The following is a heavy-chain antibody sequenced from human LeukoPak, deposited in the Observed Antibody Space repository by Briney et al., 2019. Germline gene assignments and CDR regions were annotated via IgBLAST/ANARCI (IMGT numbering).Heavy chain of an antibody. Sequence: GGSLRLSCAASGFTFISYSMNWVRQAPGKGLEWVSSISSTSSYIYYADSVKGRFTISRDNAKNSLYLQMNSLRAEDTAVYYCVRDRAAYDILTGRYYYYMDVWGKGTTVTISS. J-gene: IGHJ6*03. V-gene: IGHV3-21*01. CDR1: GFTFISYS. D-gene: IGHD3-9*01. CDR3: VRDRAAYDILTGRYYYYMDV. CDR2: ISSTSSYI.